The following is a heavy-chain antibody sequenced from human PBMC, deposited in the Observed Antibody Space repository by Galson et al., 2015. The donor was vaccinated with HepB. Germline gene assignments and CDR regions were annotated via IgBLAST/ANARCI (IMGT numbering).Heavy chain of an antibody. J-gene: IGHJ5*02. CDR2: IYYSGTT. V-gene: IGHV4-31*03. Sequence: TLSLTCTVSGGSISSPDYHWSWIRQHPGKSLEYIGYIYYSGTTYYNPSLKSRVTISVDTSKNQFSLKLSSVTAADTAMYYCARWGGGPTRWFDPWGQGTLVTVSS. CDR1: GGSISSPDYH. D-gene: IGHD1-26*01. CDR3: ARWGGGPTRWFDP.